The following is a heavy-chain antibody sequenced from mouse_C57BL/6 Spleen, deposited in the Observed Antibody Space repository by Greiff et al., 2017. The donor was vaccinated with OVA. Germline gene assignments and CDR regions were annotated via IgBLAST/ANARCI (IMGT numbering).Heavy chain of an antibody. D-gene: IGHD1-1*01. J-gene: IGHJ1*03. CDR1: GYTFTSYW. V-gene: IGHV1-64*01. CDR2: IHPNSGST. Sequence: QVQLQQPGAELVKPGASVKLSCKASGYTFTSYWMHWVKQRPGQGLEWIGMIHPNSGSTNYNEKFKSKATLTVDKSSSTAYMQLSSLTSEDSAVYYCARSRGSSPDFDVWGTGTTVTVSS. CDR3: ARSRGSSPDFDV.